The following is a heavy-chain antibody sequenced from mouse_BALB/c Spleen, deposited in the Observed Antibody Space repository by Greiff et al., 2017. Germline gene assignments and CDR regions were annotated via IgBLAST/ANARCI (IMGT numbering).Heavy chain of an antibody. CDR3: ARDGSSYEDRSWFAY. D-gene: IGHD1-1*01. CDR2: ISSGSSTI. J-gene: IGHJ3*01. CDR1: GFTFSSFG. V-gene: IGHV5-17*02. Sequence: EVHLVESGGGLVQPGGSRKLSCAASGFTFSSFGMHWVRQAPEKGLEWVAYISSGSSTIYYADTVKGRFTISRDNPKNTLFLQMTSLRSEDTAMYYCARDGSSYEDRSWFAYWGQGTLVTVSA.